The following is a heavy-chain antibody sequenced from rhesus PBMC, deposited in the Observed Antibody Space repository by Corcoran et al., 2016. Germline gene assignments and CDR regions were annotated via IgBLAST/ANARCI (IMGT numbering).Heavy chain of an antibody. CDR2: MYGNGGNS. J-gene: IGHJ1*01. D-gene: IGHD3-3*01. CDR3: ARGNFYFEL. V-gene: IGHV4S12*01. Sequence: QVQLQESGPGVVKPSETLSLTCVVSGGTITSGYHYWSWIRQPPGKGLEWMGGMYGNGGNSNYNPSLKSRVTISKDTSKNQFSLELNSGTATDTAGYNCARGNFYFELWGRGALVTVSS. CDR1: GGTITSGYHY.